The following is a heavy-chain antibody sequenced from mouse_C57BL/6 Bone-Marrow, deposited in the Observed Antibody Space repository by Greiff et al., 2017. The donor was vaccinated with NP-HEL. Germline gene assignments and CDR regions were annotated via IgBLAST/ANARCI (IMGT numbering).Heavy chain of an antibody. Sequence: QVQLQQSGPGLVAPSQSLSITCTVSGFSLTSYAISWVRQPPGKGLEWLGVIWTGGGTHYNSALKSRLSISKDNAKSQVFLKMNSLQTDDTARYDCARVCHQAWFAYWGQGTLVTVSA. CDR2: IWTGGGT. CDR1: GFSLTSYA. CDR3: ARVCHQAWFAY. D-gene: IGHD6-1*01. V-gene: IGHV2-9-1*01. J-gene: IGHJ3*01.